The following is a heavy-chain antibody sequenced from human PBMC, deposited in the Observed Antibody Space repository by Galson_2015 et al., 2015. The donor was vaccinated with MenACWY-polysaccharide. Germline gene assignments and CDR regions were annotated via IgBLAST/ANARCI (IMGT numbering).Heavy chain of an antibody. D-gene: IGHD3-22*01. J-gene: IGHJ4*02. CDR3: ARAWSSGYYSDY. Sequence: ETLSLTCAVYGGSFTNYFWTWIRQSPEKGLEWIAEINHAGRTTYNPTLRSRVTVSVDPSKNQSSINLTSVTAADTAVYYCARAWSSGYYSDYWGQGIPVTISS. CDR2: INHAGRT. V-gene: IGHV4-34*01. CDR1: GGSFTNYF.